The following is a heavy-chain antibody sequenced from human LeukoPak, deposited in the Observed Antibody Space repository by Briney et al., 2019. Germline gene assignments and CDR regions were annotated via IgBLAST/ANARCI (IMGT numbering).Heavy chain of an antibody. Sequence: SETLSLTCTVSGGSISSGSYYWSWIRQPAGKGLEWIVRIYNSGSTNYNPSLKSRVTISVDTSKNQFSLKLSSVTAADTAVYYCARGGVYYYYYMDVWGKGTTVTVSS. J-gene: IGHJ6*03. CDR2: IYNSGST. CDR1: GGSISSGSYY. CDR3: ARGGVYYYYYMDV. D-gene: IGHD3-10*01. V-gene: IGHV4-61*02.